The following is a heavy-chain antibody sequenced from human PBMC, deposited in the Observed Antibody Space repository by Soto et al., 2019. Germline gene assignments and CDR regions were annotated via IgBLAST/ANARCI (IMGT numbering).Heavy chain of an antibody. CDR3: ARCASGGHYSYYAMDV. CDR2: ISGRSSAI. V-gene: IGHV3-48*02. D-gene: IGHD2-15*01. CDR1: VFTFSTYS. J-gene: IGHJ6*02. Sequence: GGSLRLSCASSVFTFSTYSLTCVRHSPGKGLEWVSYISGRSSAIYYADSVKGRFTISRDNDKNSLYLKMKSLRDEDTAVYYCARCASGGHYSYYAMDVWGQATTVTLS.